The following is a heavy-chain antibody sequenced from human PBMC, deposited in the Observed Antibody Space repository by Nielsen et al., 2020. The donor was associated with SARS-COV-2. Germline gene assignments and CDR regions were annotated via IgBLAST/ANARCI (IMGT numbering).Heavy chain of an antibody. CDR3: AKGLYSSGYYYGMDV. CDR1: GFPFSSYE. V-gene: IGHV3-48*03. CDR2: IGGNGRNI. D-gene: IGHD6-19*01. Sequence: GESLKISCAASGFPFSSYEMSWVRQAPGKALEWLSYIGGNGRNIFYADSVKGRFTISRDNSKNTLYLQMNSLRAEDTAVYYCAKGLYSSGYYYGMDVWGQGTTVTVSS. J-gene: IGHJ6*02.